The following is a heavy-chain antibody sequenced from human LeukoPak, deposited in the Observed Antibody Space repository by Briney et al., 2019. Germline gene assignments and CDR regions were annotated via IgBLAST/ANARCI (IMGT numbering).Heavy chain of an antibody. V-gene: IGHV3-21*01. CDR2: ITGTSDYV. CDR1: GFSFSSYS. CDR3: AREGGMIIPFDY. Sequence: GGSLRLSCAASGFSFSSYSMNWVRQAPGKGLEWVSSITGTSDYVYYADSVKGRFTISRDNAKNSVFLQMNSLGAEDTGLYFCAREGGMIIPFDYWGQGILVTVSS. J-gene: IGHJ4*02. D-gene: IGHD3-16*01.